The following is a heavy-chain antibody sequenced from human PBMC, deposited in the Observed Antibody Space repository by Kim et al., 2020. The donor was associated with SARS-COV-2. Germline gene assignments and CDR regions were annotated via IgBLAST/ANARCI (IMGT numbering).Heavy chain of an antibody. D-gene: IGHD5-18*01. Sequence: GGSLRLSCAASGFTFSDYYMSWIRQAPGKGLEWVSYISSSSSYTNYADSVKGRFTISRDNAKNSLYLQMNSLRAEDTAMYYCARDFEDTAKVNDEFDILG. CDR1: GFTFSDYY. V-gene: IGHV3-11*05. CDR2: ISSSSSYT. CDR3: ARDFEDTAKVNDEFDI. J-gene: IGHJ3*02.